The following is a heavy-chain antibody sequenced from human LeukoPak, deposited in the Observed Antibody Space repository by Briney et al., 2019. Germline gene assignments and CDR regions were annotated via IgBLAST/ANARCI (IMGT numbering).Heavy chain of an antibody. CDR2: ISWNSGSI. CDR3: AKDLSMVRGVIADAFDI. D-gene: IGHD3-10*01. V-gene: IGHV3-9*01. Sequence: GGSLRLSCAASGFTFDDYAMHWVRQAPGKGLEWVSGISWNSGSIGYADSVKGRFTISRDNAKNSLYLQMNSLRAEDTALYYCAKDLSMVRGVIADAFDIWGQGTMVTVSS. CDR1: GFTFDDYA. J-gene: IGHJ3*02.